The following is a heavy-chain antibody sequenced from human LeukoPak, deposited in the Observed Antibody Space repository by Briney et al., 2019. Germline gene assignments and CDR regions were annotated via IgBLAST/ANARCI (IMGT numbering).Heavy chain of an antibody. D-gene: IGHD4-17*01. Sequence: GGSLRLSCAVSGFTFSSYAMHWVRQAPGKGLEWVAVISYDGSNKYYADSVKGRFTISRDNSKNTLYLQMNSLRAEDTAVYYCATAYGDYTLDAFDIWGQGTMVTVSS. V-gene: IGHV3-30-3*01. CDR2: ISYDGSNK. CDR1: GFTFSSYA. J-gene: IGHJ3*02. CDR3: ATAYGDYTLDAFDI.